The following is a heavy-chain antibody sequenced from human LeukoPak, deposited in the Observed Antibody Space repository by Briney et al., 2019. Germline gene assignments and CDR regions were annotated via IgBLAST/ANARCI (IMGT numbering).Heavy chain of an antibody. CDR1: GGSFSGYY. Sequence: SETLSLTCAVYGGSFSGYYWSWIRQPPGKGLEWIGEINHSGSTNYNPSLKSRVTISVDTSKNQFSLKLSSVTAADTAVYYCARGIAVAGTGLDYWGRGTLVTVSS. CDR2: INHSGST. D-gene: IGHD6-19*01. J-gene: IGHJ4*02. V-gene: IGHV4-34*01. CDR3: ARGIAVAGTGLDY.